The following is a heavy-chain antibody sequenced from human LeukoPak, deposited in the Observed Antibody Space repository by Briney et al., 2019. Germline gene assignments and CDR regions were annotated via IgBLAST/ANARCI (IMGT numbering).Heavy chain of an antibody. CDR1: GGTFSSYA. J-gene: IGHJ4*02. D-gene: IGHD5-12*01. V-gene: IGHV1-69*13. Sequence: ASVKVSCKASGGTFSSYAISWVRQAPGQGLEWMGEIIPIFGTANYAQKFQGRVTITADESTGTAYMELSSQRSEDTAVYYCARENGYDRDRELTLWGQGTLVTVSS. CDR3: ARENGYDRDRELTL. CDR2: IIPIFGTA.